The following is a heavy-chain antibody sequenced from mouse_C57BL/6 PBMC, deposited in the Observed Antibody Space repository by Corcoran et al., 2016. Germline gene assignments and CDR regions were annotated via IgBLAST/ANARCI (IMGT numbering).Heavy chain of an antibody. V-gene: IGHV9-3*01. CDR3: ASGARDGDLNWYFDV. CDR2: INTYSGVP. Sequence: QIQLVQSGPELKKPGETVKISCKASGYTFTTYGMSWVKQAPGKGLKGRGWINTYSGVPTYADDFQGRFAFSLEPSASTAYLQINNLKNEETATYFCASGARDGDLNWYFDVGGTGTTVTVSS. CDR1: GYTFTTYG. J-gene: IGHJ1*03. D-gene: IGHD2-13*01.